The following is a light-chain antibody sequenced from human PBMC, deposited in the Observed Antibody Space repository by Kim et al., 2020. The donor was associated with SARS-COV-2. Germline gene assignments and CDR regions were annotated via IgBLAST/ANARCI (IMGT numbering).Light chain of an antibody. CDR1: RSNIGSNV. J-gene: IGLJ3*02. CDR2: SND. Sequence: GQRVTISCSGGRSNIGSNVVNWYQQLPGTAPKLLIFSNDYRSSGVPDRFSGSKSGTSASLAISGLQSEDEADYYCVAWDGSLSGSVFGGGTQLTVL. V-gene: IGLV1-44*01. CDR3: VAWDGSLSGSV.